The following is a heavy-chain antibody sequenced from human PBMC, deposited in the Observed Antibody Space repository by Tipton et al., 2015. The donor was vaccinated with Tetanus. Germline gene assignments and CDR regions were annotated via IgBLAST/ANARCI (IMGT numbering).Heavy chain of an antibody. J-gene: IGHJ4*02. CDR2: IYYRGNT. D-gene: IGHD2-15*01. CDR3: AKVEEGYCSGGTCYFAD. V-gene: IGHV4-61*01. Sequence: TLSLTCNVSGDSVSSVSYYWSWVRQPPGKGLEWIGYIYYRGNTNYNPSLKKRVTISVDTSKNQFSLKLNSVTAADTAVYYCAKVEEGYCSGGTCYFADWGRGTLVTVSS. CDR1: GDSVSSVSYY.